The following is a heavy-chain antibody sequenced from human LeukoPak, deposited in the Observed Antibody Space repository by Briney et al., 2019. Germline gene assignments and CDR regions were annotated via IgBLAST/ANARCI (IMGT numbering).Heavy chain of an antibody. Sequence: GGSLRLSCAASEFTFSGSAMHWVRQASGKGLEWVGHIGNKVSNYATEYAASLRGRFTISRDDSKDTAYLQVNSQKTEDTAVYYCAGNYDSWTGLNYWGQGTLVTVSS. CDR3: AGNYDSWTGLNY. CDR2: IGNKVSNYAT. CDR1: EFTFSGSA. D-gene: IGHD3-3*01. V-gene: IGHV3-73*01. J-gene: IGHJ4*02.